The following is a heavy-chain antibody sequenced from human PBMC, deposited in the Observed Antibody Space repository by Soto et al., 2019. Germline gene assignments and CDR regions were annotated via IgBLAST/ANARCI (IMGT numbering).Heavy chain of an antibody. CDR3: AKDPPSYKDYYYYGMDV. CDR1: GFTFSSYG. J-gene: IGHJ6*02. D-gene: IGHD1-20*01. V-gene: IGHV3-30*18. CDR2: ISYDGSNK. Sequence: HPGGSLRLSCAASGFTFSSYGMHWVRQAPGKGLEWVVVISYDGSNKYYADSVKGRFTISRDNSKNTLYLQMNSLRAEDTAVYYCAKDPPSYKDYYYYGMDVWGQGTTVTVSS.